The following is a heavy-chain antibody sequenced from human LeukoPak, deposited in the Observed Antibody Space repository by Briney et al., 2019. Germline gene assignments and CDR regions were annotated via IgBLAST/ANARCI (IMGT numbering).Heavy chain of an antibody. CDR2: IYYSGST. D-gene: IGHD5-24*01. V-gene: IGHV4-30-4*01. Sequence: SETLSLTCTVSGGSISSGDYYWSWIRQPPGKGLEWIGYIYYSGSTYYNPSLKSRVSISIDTSKNQFSLKLSSVTAADTAVYYCARVGSDGYSYFDYWGQGTLVTVSS. CDR1: GGSISSGDYY. J-gene: IGHJ4*02. CDR3: ARVGSDGYSYFDY.